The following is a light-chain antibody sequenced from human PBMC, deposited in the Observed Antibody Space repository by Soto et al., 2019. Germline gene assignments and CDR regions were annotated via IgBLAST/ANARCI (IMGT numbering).Light chain of an antibody. CDR1: QGISLS. J-gene: IGKJ5*01. Sequence: IQLTQSPTSLSASVGDRVTITCRARQGISLSLAWYQQRPGNSPRLLIYDASALGSGVPSRFSGHASGTEFTLSISSLHPEDFATYFCQQYESYPITFGQGTRLEI. CDR2: DAS. CDR3: QQYESYPIT. V-gene: IGKV1-13*02.